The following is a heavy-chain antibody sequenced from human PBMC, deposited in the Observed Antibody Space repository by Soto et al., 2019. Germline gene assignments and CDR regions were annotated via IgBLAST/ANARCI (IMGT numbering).Heavy chain of an antibody. CDR2: ISSSSSYI. J-gene: IGHJ4*02. CDR1: GFTFSSYS. Sequence: EVQLVESGGGLVKPGGSLRLSCAASGFTFSSYSMNWVRQAPGKGLEWVSSISSSSSYIYYADSVKGRFTISRDNAKNSLYLQMNSLRAEDTAVYYCARDSPDSSGYYRHWGQGTLVTVSS. D-gene: IGHD3-22*01. V-gene: IGHV3-21*01. CDR3: ARDSPDSSGYYRH.